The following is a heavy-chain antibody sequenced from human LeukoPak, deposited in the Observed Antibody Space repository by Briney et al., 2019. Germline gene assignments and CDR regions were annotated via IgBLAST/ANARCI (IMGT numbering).Heavy chain of an antibody. D-gene: IGHD3-10*01. CDR2: ISSSSSTI. J-gene: IGHJ4*02. Sequence: GGSLRLSCAASGFTFSSYSMNWVRQAPGKGLEWVSYISSSSSTIYYADSVKGRFTISRDNAKNSLYLQMNSLRAEDTAVYYCARVPTPHYGSGSYFVDYWGQGTLVTVSS. V-gene: IGHV3-48*01. CDR3: ARVPTPHYGSGSYFVDY. CDR1: GFTFSSYS.